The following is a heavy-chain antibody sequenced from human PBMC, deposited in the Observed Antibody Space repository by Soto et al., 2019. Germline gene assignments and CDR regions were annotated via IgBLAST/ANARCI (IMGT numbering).Heavy chain of an antibody. D-gene: IGHD3-3*02. CDR3: ARESFSASPNFFDY. J-gene: IGHJ4*02. Sequence: EVQLVESGGGLVQPGGSLRLSCAASGFAFSNYEMNWVRQAPGKGLEWVLYISLSGSTIYYADSVKGRFTISRDDAKNSLYLQMDSLRADDTAVYYCARESFSASPNFFDYWGQGTLVTVSS. V-gene: IGHV3-48*03. CDR1: GFAFSNYE. CDR2: ISLSGSTI.